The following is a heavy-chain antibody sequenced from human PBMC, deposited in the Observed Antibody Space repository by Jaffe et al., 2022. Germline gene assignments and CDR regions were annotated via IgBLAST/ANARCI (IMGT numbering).Heavy chain of an antibody. V-gene: IGHV3-7*01. J-gene: IGHJ6*03. CDR3: ATQKRGYSGYDWAPYYYYYMDV. CDR2: IKQDGSEK. D-gene: IGHD5-12*01. Sequence: EVQLVESGGGLVQPGGSLRLSCAASGFTFSSYWMSWVRQAPGKGLEWVANIKQDGSEKYYVDSVKGRFTISRDNAKNSLYLQMNSLRAEDTAVYYCATQKRGYSGYDWAPYYYYYMDVWGKGTTVTVSS. CDR1: GFTFSSYW.